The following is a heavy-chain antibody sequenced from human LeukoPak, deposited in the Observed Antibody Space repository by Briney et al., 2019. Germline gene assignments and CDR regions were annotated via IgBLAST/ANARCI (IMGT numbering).Heavy chain of an antibody. V-gene: IGHV3-64D*09. CDR3: VRGWYYFDY. J-gene: IGHJ4*02. Sequence: GGSLRLSCATSGFTFANAWMSWVRQAPGKGLEYVSGISSNGGSTYYADSVKGRFTISRDNSKNTLYLQMSSLRAEDTAVYYCVRGWYYFDYWGQGTLVTVSS. D-gene: IGHD6-13*01. CDR2: ISSNGGST. CDR1: GFTFANAW.